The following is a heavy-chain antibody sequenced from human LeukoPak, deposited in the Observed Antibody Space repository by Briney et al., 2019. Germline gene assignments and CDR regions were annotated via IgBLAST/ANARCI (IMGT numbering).Heavy chain of an antibody. CDR3: ARVRGTTSAGHLDY. V-gene: IGHV1-2*02. CDR2: ISHDSGGT. Sequence: ASVKVSCKTSGYACTGYYIHWVRQAPGQGLEWMGWISHDSGGTEYAQKFQGRVTMTRDTSISTYYMDLGRLRYDDTAMYFCARVRGTTSAGHLDYWGQGTRSPSPQ. J-gene: IGHJ4*02. CDR1: GYACTGYY. D-gene: IGHD1-1*01.